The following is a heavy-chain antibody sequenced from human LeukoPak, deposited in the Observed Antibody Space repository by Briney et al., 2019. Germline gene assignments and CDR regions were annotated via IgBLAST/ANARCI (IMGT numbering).Heavy chain of an antibody. CDR2: IKEDGSEI. CDR1: GFTFSNYW. J-gene: IGHJ4*02. CDR3: VRDYYGPNDQ. D-gene: IGHD3-10*01. Sequence: PVGCLRLSREASGFTFSNYWMTWVRQAPGKGLEWVANIKEDGSEIHYVDSVKGRFTISRDNAKSSLHLQMNSLGVEDTAVYYCVRDYYGPNDQWGQGTLVTVSS. V-gene: IGHV3-7*01.